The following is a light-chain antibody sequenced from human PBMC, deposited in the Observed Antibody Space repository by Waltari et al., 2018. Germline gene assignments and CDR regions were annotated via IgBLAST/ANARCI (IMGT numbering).Light chain of an antibody. Sequence: EIVLTQSPGSLSSSPGERVTLSCRASQSVSRAFAWYQQKPGQAPRLLNFGASNRATGIPDRFGGSGSETDLSLTSSRLEPEDVAVYYCQPYVRLPATFGRGTKVESK. V-gene: IGKV3-20*01. CDR1: QSVSRAF. J-gene: IGKJ1*01. CDR2: GAS. CDR3: QPYVRLPAT.